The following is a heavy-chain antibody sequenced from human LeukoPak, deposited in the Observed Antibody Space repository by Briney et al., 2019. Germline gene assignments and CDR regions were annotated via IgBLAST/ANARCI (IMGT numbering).Heavy chain of an antibody. V-gene: IGHV3-23*01. CDR3: AKRGGLIFGVVPSPFDY. Sequence: PGGSLRLSCAASGFTFSSYAMSWVRQAPGKGQEWVSAISGSGGSTYYADSVKGRFTISRDNSKNTLYLQMNSLRAEDTAVYYCAKRGGLIFGVVPSPFDYWGQGTLVTVSS. D-gene: IGHD3-3*01. CDR2: ISGSGGST. CDR1: GFTFSSYA. J-gene: IGHJ4*02.